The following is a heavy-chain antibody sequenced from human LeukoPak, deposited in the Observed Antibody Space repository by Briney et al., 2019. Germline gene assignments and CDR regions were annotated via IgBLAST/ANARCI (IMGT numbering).Heavy chain of an antibody. CDR1: GFTFSNYA. V-gene: IGHV3-23*01. D-gene: IGHD3-9*01. J-gene: IGHJ4*02. CDR2: VSGRDTST. CDR3: AKWGDYDVLTGYYDSDY. Sequence: PGASLRLSCAASGFTFSNYAMSWVCQAPGKGLEWVSAVSGRDTSTYYTDSVKGRFTISRDNSKNTLYLQMNSLSAEDTAIYYCAKWGDYDVLTGYYDSDYWGQGTLVTVSS.